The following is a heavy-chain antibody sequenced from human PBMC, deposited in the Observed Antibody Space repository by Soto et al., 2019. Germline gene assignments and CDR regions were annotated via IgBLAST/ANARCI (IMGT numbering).Heavy chain of an antibody. D-gene: IGHD5-12*01. CDR3: ARGGYDSDYYYYYGMDV. CDR2: IGTAGDT. J-gene: IGHJ6*02. Sequence: WGSLRLSCEASGFTFIRYDIHFFRQSTGKGLEWVSAIGTAGDTYYPGSVKGRFTVSRENAKNSLYLQMNSLSAGDTAVYYCARGGYDSDYYYYYGMDVWGQGTTVTVSS. V-gene: IGHV3-13*01. CDR1: GFTFIRYD.